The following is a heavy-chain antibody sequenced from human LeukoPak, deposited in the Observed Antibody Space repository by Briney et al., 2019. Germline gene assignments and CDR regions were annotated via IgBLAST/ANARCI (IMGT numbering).Heavy chain of an antibody. D-gene: IGHD3-10*01. CDR3: ARDVGTMVRGVIPRTNWFDP. V-gene: IGHV4-39*07. CDR1: GGSISSRPYS. J-gene: IGHJ5*02. Sequence: SETLSLTCTVSGGSISSRPYSWGWIRQPPGKGLEWLGSFYYSGNTYYKPSLKSRVTISVDTSKNQFSLKLSSVTAADTAVYYCARDVGTMVRGVIPRTNWFDPWGQGTLVTVSS. CDR2: FYYSGNT.